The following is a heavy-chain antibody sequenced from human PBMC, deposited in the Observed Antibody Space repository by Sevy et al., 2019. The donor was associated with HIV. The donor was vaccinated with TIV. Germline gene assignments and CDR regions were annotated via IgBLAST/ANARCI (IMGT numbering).Heavy chain of an antibody. V-gene: IGHV3-7*03. J-gene: IGHJ5*02. CDR3: ARDIEHAKWFDP. CDR1: GFTFSDYW. CDR2: IKQDGTEK. Sequence: GGSLRLSCATSGFTFSDYWMTWVRQTPGKGLEWVANIKQDGTEKNYVDPVRGRFTISRDNDKNSLYLQMNSLRVEDTAIYSCARDIEHAKWFDPWGQGTLVTVSS. D-gene: IGHD1-26*01.